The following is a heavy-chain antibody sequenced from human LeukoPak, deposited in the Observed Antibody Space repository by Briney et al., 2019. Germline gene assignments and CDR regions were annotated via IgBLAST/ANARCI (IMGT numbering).Heavy chain of an antibody. V-gene: IGHV1-18*01. CDR1: GYTFTSYG. D-gene: IGHD3-10*01. CDR3: ARWTGVLHSYYYYYYMDV. J-gene: IGHJ6*03. CDR2: ISAYNGNT. Sequence: ASVKVSCKASGYTFTSYGISWVRQAPGQGLEWMGWISAYNGNTNYAQKLQGRVTMTTDTSTSTAYMELRSLRSDDTAVYYCARWTGVLHSYYYYYYMDVWGTGTTVTVSS.